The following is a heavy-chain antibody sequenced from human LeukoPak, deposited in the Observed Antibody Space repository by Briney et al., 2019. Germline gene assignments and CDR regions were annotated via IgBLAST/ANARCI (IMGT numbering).Heavy chain of an antibody. CDR3: ARLGRIAVAGLFDY. J-gene: IGHJ4*02. V-gene: IGHV1-18*01. D-gene: IGHD6-19*01. CDR2: ISAYNGNT. CDR1: GYTFTSYG. Sequence: ASVKVSCMASGYTFTSYGISWVRQPPGQGLEWMGWISAYNGNTNYAQKLQGRVTMTTDTSTSTAYMELRSLRSDDTAVYYCARLGRIAVAGLFDYWSQGTLVTVSS.